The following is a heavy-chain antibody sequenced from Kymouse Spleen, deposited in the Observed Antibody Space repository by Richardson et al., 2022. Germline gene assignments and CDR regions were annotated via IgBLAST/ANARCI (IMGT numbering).Heavy chain of an antibody. Sequence: QVQLQQWGAGLLKPSETLSLTCAVYGGSFSGYYWSWIRQPPGKGLEWIGEINHSGSTNYNPSLKSRVTISVDTSKNQFSLKLSSVTAADTAVYYCARGYILTGYPHWFDPWGQGTLVTVSS. CDR2: INHSGST. CDR1: GGSFSGYY. J-gene: IGHJ5*02. CDR3: ARGYILTGYPHWFDP. D-gene: IGHD3-9*01. V-gene: IGHV4-34*01.